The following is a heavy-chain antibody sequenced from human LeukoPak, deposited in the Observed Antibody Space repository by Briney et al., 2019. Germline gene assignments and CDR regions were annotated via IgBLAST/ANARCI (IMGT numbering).Heavy chain of an antibody. CDR1: GGSISSYY. V-gene: IGHV4-59*01. J-gene: IGHJ3*02. CDR2: IYYSGST. D-gene: IGHD3-9*01. CDR3: ARDSPDYDILTGYSFPRYMVDAFDI. Sequence: SETLSLTCTVSGGSISSYYWSWIRQPPGKGLEWIGYIYYSGSTNYNPSLKSRVTISVDTSKNQFSLKLSSVTAADTAVYYCARDSPDYDILTGYSFPRYMVDAFDIWGQGTMVTVSS.